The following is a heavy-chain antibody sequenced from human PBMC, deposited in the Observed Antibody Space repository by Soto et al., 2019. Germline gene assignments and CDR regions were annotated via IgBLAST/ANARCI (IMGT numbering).Heavy chain of an antibody. J-gene: IGHJ4*02. D-gene: IGHD4-17*01. CDR2: IYYSGST. CDR1: GGSISSYY. CDR3: ARVTTVTLTFDY. V-gene: IGHV4-59*01. Sequence: SETLSITCTVSGGSISSYYWSWIRQPPGKGLEWIGYIYYSGSTNYNPSLKSRVTISVDTSKNQFSLKLSSVTAADTAVYYCARVTTVTLTFDYWGQGTLVTVYS.